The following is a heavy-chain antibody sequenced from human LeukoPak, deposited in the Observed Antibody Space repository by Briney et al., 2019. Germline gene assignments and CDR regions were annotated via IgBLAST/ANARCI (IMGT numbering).Heavy chain of an antibody. V-gene: IGHV1-2*02. CDR1: GYTFTGYY. CDR3: ARDHRIVVVPPDAFDI. CDR2: INPNSGGT. J-gene: IGHJ3*02. D-gene: IGHD2-2*01. Sequence: ASVNVSCKASGYTFTGYYMHWVRQAPGQGLEWMGWINPNSGGTNYAQKFQGRVTMTRDTSISTAYMELSRLRSDDTAVYYCARDHRIVVVPPDAFDIWGQGTMVTVSS.